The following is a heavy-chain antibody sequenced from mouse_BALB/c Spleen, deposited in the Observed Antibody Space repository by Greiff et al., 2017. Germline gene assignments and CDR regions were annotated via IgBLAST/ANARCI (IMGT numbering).Heavy chain of an antibody. V-gene: IGHV14-3*02. CDR3: ARQLGLRSAWFAY. CDR2: IDPANGNT. Sequence: EVKLMESGAELVKPGASVKLSCTASGFNIKDTYMHWVKQRPEQGLEWIGRIDPANGNTKYDPKFQGKATITADTSSNTAYLQLSSLTSEDTAVYYCARQLGLRSAWFAYWGQGTLVTVSA. J-gene: IGHJ3*01. D-gene: IGHD3-1*01. CDR1: GFNIKDTY.